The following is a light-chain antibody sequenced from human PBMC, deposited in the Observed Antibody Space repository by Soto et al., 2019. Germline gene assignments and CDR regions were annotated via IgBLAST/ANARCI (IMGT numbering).Light chain of an antibody. J-gene: IGKJ1*01. CDR2: DAS. V-gene: IGKV3-11*01. CDR3: QQRSNWPTWT. Sequence: EIVLTQSPATLSLSPGERATLSCRASQSVSSYLACYQQKPGQAPRLLIYDASNRATGIPARFSGSGSGTDFTLTISSLEPEDFAVYYCQQRSNWPTWTFGQGTKVDIK. CDR1: QSVSSY.